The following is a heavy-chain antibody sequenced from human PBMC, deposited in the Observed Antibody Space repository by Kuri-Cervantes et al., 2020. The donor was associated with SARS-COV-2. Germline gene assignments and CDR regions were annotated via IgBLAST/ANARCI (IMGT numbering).Heavy chain of an antibody. D-gene: IGHD2-2*01. V-gene: IGHV4-39*01. CDR2: IYYSGST. J-gene: IGHJ5*02. CDR3: ARHVGCSSTSCDGYNWFDP. CDR1: GGSISSSSYY. Sequence: SGTLSLTCTVAGGSISSSSYYWGWIRQPPGKGLEWIGSIYYSGSTYYNPSLKSRVTISVDTSKNQFSLKLSSVTAADTAVYYCARHVGCSSTSCDGYNWFDPWGQGTLVTVSS.